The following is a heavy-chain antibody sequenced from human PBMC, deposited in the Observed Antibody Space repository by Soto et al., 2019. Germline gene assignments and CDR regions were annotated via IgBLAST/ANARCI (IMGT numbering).Heavy chain of an antibody. CDR3: ARSGSGSGWL. D-gene: IGHD6-19*01. CDR1: GGSVSSGHFY. J-gene: IGHJ4*02. V-gene: IGHV4-61*01. Sequence: QVQLQESGPGLVKPSETLSLTCTVSGGSVSSGHFYWSWIRQPPGKGLEWIGYIYYSGSTKYNPSLRSRVTILVDTSKNQFSPKLTSVTAADTAVYYCARSGSGSGWLGGQGTLVTVSS. CDR2: IYYSGST.